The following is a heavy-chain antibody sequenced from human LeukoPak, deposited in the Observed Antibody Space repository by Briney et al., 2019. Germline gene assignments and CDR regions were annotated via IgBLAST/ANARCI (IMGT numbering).Heavy chain of an antibody. D-gene: IGHD6-19*01. J-gene: IGHJ4*02. CDR1: GGSISSSSYY. Sequence: PSETLSLTCTVSGGSISSSSYYWGWIRQPPGKGLEWIGSIYYSGSTYYNPSLKSRVTISVDTSKNQFSLKLSSVTAADTAVNYCARHAGGWYCNYFDYWGQGTLVTVSS. V-gene: IGHV4-39*01. CDR2: IYYSGST. CDR3: ARHAGGWYCNYFDY.